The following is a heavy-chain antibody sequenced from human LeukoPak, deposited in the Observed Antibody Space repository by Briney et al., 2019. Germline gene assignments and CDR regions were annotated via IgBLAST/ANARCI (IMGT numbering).Heavy chain of an antibody. CDR2: INPNSGGT. J-gene: IGHJ6*03. CDR3: ARFGLSHSSGYSSSWYPDYYYYYMDV. D-gene: IGHD6-13*01. Sequence: SVKVSCKASGYTFTGYYMHWVRQAPGQGLEWMGWINPNSGGTNYAQKFQGRVTMTRDTSNSTAYMELSRLRSDDAAVYYCARFGLSHSSGYSSSWYPDYYYYYMDVWGKGTTVTVSS. V-gene: IGHV1-2*02. CDR1: GYTFTGYY.